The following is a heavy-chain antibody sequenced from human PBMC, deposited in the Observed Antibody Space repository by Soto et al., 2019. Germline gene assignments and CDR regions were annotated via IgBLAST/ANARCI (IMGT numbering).Heavy chain of an antibody. J-gene: IGHJ6*02. D-gene: IGHD6-13*01. CDR3: PRHQTAAAAYYGMDV. CDR1: GYTFTSYG. Sequence: ASVKVSCKGSGYTFTSYGITWVRQAAGQGLEWTGWISPYNGNTKYAQRLQGRVTMTTDTSTTTAYMELRSLTFDDTAVYYCPRHQTAAAAYYGMDVWGQGTTGTVSS. V-gene: IGHV1-18*04. CDR2: ISPYNGNT.